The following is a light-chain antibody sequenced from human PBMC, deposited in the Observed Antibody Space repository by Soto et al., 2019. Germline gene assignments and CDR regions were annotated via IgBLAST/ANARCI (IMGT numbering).Light chain of an antibody. Sequence: DIQMTQSPSAMSASVGDGVTITCRASQGIDNYLAWFQQKPGKVPQRLIYAASTLQSGVPSRFSGSGSGTEFTLTISSLQAEDVAVYYCQQYYSSLLTFVGGTKVEIK. V-gene: IGKV1-17*03. CDR2: AAS. CDR1: QGIDNY. J-gene: IGKJ4*01. CDR3: QQYYSSLLT.